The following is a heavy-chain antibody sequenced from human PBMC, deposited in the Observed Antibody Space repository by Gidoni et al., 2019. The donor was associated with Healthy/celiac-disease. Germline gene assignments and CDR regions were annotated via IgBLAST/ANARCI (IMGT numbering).Heavy chain of an antibody. D-gene: IGHD2-15*01. V-gene: IGHV1-18*01. J-gene: IGHJ3*02. Sequence: YGISWVRQAPGQGLEWMGWISAYNGNTHYAQKLQGRVTMTTDTSTSTAYMELRSLRSDDTAVYYCAREGYCSGGSCYSNAFDIWGQGTMVTVSS. CDR2: ISAYNGNT. CDR3: AREGYCSGGSCYSNAFDI. CDR1: YG.